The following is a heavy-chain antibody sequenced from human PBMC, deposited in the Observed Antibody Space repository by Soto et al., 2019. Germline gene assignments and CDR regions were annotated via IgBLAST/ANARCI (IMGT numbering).Heavy chain of an antibody. V-gene: IGHV1-69*13. CDR2: IIPIFGTA. CDR3: ARVFVVVPAATILYYYGMDV. J-gene: IGHJ6*02. Sequence: SVKVSCKASGGTFSSYAISWLRQAPGQGLEWMGGIIPIFGTANYAQKFQGRVTITADESTSTAYMELSSLRSEDTAVYYCARVFVVVPAATILYYYGMDVWGQGTTVTVSS. D-gene: IGHD2-2*01. CDR1: GGTFSSYA.